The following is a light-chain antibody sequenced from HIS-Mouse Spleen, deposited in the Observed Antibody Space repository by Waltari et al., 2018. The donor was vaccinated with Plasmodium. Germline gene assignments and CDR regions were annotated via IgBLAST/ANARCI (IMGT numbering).Light chain of an antibody. Sequence: SYELTQPPSASVSPGQTARLTCYGNAVPKTYASWYQQKTGQAPVLVIYEDSKRPSGIPERFSGSSSGTMATLTISGAQVEDEADYYCYSTDSSGNHRVFGGGTKLTVL. CDR3: YSTDSSGNHRV. J-gene: IGLJ3*02. CDR2: EDS. CDR1: AVPKTY. V-gene: IGLV3-10*01.